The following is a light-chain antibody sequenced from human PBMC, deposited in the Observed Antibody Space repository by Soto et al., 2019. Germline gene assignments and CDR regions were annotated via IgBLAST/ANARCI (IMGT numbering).Light chain of an antibody. Sequence: VVMTQSPVTLCVCPWERVALCCRAIQSVSTNLAWYQQKPCQSPRLLIYGASTRATGIPARFSGTGSGTEFTLNISRLQSEDFAVYYRPKYNQWLTWKFGKGNXVEIK. CDR2: GAS. V-gene: IGKV3-15*01. CDR1: QSVSTN. J-gene: IGKJ1*01. CDR3: PKYNQWLTWK.